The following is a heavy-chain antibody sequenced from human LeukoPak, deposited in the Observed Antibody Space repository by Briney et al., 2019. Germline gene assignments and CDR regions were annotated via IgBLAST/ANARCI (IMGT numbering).Heavy chain of an antibody. CDR1: GGSFSGYY. J-gene: IGHJ5*02. D-gene: IGHD3-22*01. CDR2: INHSGST. Sequence: PSETLSLTCAVYGGSFSGYYWSWIRQPPGKGLEWIGEINHSGSTNYNPSPKSRVTISVDTSKNQFSLKLSSVTAADTAVYYCAGGTYYYDSSGYRNWFDPWGQGTLVTVSS. CDR3: AGGTYYYDSSGYRNWFDP. V-gene: IGHV4-34*01.